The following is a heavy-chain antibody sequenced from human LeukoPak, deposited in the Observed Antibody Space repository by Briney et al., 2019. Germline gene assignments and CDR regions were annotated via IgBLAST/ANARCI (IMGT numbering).Heavy chain of an antibody. V-gene: IGHV4-34*01. Sequence: SETLSLTCAVYGGSFSGYYWSWIRQPPGKGLEWIGEINHSGSTNYKPSLKSRVTISVDTSKNQFSLKLSSVTAADTAVYYCARTGYYYDSSGYPPSYWGQGTLVTVSS. CDR2: INHSGST. J-gene: IGHJ4*02. D-gene: IGHD3-22*01. CDR1: GGSFSGYY. CDR3: ARTGYYYDSSGYPPSY.